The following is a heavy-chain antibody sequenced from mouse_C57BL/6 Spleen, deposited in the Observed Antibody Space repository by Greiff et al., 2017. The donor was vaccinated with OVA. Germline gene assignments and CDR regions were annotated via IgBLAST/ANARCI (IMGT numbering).Heavy chain of an antibody. V-gene: IGHV14-2*01. Sequence: EVQLQQSGAELVKPGASVKLSCTASGFNIKDYYMHWVQQRTEQGLAWIGRIDPEDGETTYAPKFQGKATITADTSSNTAYLRLSSLTSEDAAVYYCARDSSGYWFAYWGQGTLVTVSA. D-gene: IGHD3-2*02. CDR3: ARDSSGYWFAY. CDR1: GFNIKDYY. J-gene: IGHJ3*01. CDR2: IDPEDGET.